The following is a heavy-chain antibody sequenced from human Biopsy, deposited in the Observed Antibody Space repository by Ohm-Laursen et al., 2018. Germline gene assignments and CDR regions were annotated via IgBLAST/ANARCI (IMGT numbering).Heavy chain of an antibody. CDR2: ISDGGTTI. V-gene: IGHV3-11*01. Sequence: GSLRLSCAASGFPFSDYYMRWIRQAPGKGLDWVSYISDGGTTIYYADSVKGRFTISRDNAKKSLYLQMNSLRAEDTAVYYCAGDTRWSPYGMDVWGQGTTVTVSS. CDR3: AGDTRWSPYGMDV. CDR1: GFPFSDYY. J-gene: IGHJ6*02. D-gene: IGHD4-23*01.